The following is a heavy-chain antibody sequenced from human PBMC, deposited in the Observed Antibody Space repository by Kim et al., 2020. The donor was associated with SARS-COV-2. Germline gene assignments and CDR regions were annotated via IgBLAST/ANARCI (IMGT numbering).Heavy chain of an antibody. V-gene: IGHV1-18*01. CDR2: T. CDR3: ARGRCERAGLNS. J-gene: IGHJ5*02. Sequence: TKYAQKFQGRVTMTTDTSTNTAYMELSNLRSDDTAVYYCARGRCERAGLNSWGQGTLVTVTS. D-gene: IGHD1-1*01.